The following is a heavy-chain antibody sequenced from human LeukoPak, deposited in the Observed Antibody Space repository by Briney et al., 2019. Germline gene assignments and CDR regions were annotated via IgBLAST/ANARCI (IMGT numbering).Heavy chain of an antibody. J-gene: IGHJ4*02. CDR1: GFTFSSYS. D-gene: IGHD6-19*01. Sequence: GGSLRLSCAASGFTFSSYSMNWVRQAPGKGLEWVSSISSSSSYIYYADSVKGRFTISRDNAKNSLYLQMNSLRAEDTAVYYCAKDLSSGWYLDYWGQGTLVTVSS. V-gene: IGHV3-21*01. CDR3: AKDLSSGWYLDY. CDR2: ISSSSSYI.